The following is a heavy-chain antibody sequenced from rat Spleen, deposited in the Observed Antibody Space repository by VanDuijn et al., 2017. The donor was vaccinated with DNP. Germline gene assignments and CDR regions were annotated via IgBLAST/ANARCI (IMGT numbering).Heavy chain of an antibody. CDR3: ITTHYYDGWFPFDY. CDR2: ISYDGSSP. D-gene: IGHD1-12*02. J-gene: IGHJ2*01. CDR1: GFTFSKYG. V-gene: IGHV5-29*01. Sequence: EVQLVESGGGLVQPGRSLKLSCAASGFTFSKYGMDWVRQSSKKGLAWVSYISYDGSSPDYRDSVKGRFTISRDYANGTLYLQMDSLRSEDTATYYCITTHYYDGWFPFDYWGQGVMVTVSS.